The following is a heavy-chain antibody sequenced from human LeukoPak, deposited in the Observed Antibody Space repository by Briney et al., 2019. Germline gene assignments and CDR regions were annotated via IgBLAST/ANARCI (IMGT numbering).Heavy chain of an antibody. Sequence: GGSLRLSCVASGFTFSSYSMNWVRQAPGKGLEWVSSISSSSSYIYYADSVKGRFTISRDNAKNSLYLQMNSLRAEDTAVYYCARGNPSSWVYCYYYYYMDVWGKGTTVTVSS. J-gene: IGHJ6*03. CDR3: ARGNPSSWVYCYYYYYMDV. CDR2: ISSSSSYI. CDR1: GFTFSSYS. D-gene: IGHD6-13*01. V-gene: IGHV3-21*01.